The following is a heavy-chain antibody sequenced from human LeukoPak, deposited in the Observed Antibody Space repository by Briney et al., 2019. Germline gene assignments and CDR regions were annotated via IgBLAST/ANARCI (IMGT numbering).Heavy chain of an antibody. V-gene: IGHV3-23*01. D-gene: IGHD2-2*01. CDR1: GFTFSSYA. CDR3: AKDPSRVVLAARLDY. CDR2: ISGSGGST. Sequence: PGGSLRLSCAASGFTFSSYAMSWVRPAPGRGLEWVSAISGSGGSTYYADCVKGRFTISRDNSKNTLYLQMNSLRAEDTAVYYCAKDPSRVVLAARLDYWGQGTLVTVSS. J-gene: IGHJ4*02.